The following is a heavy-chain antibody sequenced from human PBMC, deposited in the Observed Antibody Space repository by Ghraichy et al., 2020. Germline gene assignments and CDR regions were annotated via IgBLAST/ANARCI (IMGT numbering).Heavy chain of an antibody. J-gene: IGHJ4*02. CDR1: GFSVSNNY. D-gene: IGHD3-16*01. CDR2: IYSGGST. V-gene: IGHV3-53*01. Sequence: GGSLRLSCAASGFSVSNNYMSWVRQAPGKGLEWVSVIYSGGSTYHVASVKGRFTISRDNSKNTVYLQMNSLRAEDTAVYYCARASRTGGGDYWGQGTLVTGSS. CDR3: ARASRTGGGDY.